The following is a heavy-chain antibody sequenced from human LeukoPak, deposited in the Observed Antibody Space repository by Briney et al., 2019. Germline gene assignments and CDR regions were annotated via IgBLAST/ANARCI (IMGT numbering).Heavy chain of an antibody. CDR3: ARGSIAAAGTYYFDY. J-gene: IGHJ4*02. CDR2: IYYSGST. CDR1: GGSISSYY. D-gene: IGHD6-13*01. V-gene: IGHV4-59*01. Sequence: RTSETLSLTCTVSGGSISSYYWSWIRQPPGKGLEWIGYIYYSGSTNYNPSLKSRVTISVDTSKNQFSLKLSSVTAADTAAYYCARGSIAAAGTYYFDYWGQGTLVTVSS.